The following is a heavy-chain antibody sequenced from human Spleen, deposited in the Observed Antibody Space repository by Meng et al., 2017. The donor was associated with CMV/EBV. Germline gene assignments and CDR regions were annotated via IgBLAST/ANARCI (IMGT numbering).Heavy chain of an antibody. Sequence: HPLQSPPRPVNPSHTLSPTSAISGDSVSSNSAAWYCIMQSPSIGLCWLGRTYYRSKWYNDYAVSVKSRITINPDTSKNQFSLQLNSVTPEDTAVYYCARESEMATIDYWGQGTLVTVSS. CDR1: GDSVSSNSAA. CDR3: ARESEMATIDY. D-gene: IGHD5-24*01. CDR2: TYYRSKWYN. J-gene: IGHJ4*02. V-gene: IGHV6-1*01.